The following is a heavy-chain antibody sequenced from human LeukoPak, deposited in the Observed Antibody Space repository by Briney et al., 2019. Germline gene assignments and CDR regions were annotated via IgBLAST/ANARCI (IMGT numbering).Heavy chain of an antibody. J-gene: IGHJ6*02. D-gene: IGHD6-19*01. Sequence: PGGSLRLSCAASGFTFDDYGMSWVRQAPGKGLEWASGINWNGGSTGYADSVKGRFTISRDNAKNSLYLQMNSLRAEDTALYYCARDLALEQWLACMDVWGQGTTATVSS. CDR3: ARDLALEQWLACMDV. V-gene: IGHV3-20*04. CDR1: GFTFDDYG. CDR2: INWNGGST.